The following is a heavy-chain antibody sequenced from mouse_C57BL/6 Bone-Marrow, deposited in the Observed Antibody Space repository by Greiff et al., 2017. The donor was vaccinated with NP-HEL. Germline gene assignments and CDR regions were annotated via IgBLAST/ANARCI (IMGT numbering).Heavy chain of an antibody. CDR3: ARNRDYLGFFDY. CDR1: GFSLTSYA. CDR2: IWPGGGT. V-gene: IGHV2-9-1*01. J-gene: IGHJ2*01. Sequence: VKLVESGPGLVAPSQSLSITCTVSGFSLTSYAISWVRQPPGKGLEWLGVIWPGGGTTYNSALKSRLSIRKDNSKSQVFLKMNSLQTDDTARYYCARNRDYLGFFDYWGQGTTLTVSS. D-gene: IGHD2-13*01.